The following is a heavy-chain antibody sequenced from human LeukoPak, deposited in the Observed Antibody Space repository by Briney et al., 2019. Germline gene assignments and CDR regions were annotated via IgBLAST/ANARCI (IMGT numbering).Heavy chain of an antibody. V-gene: IGHV3-23*01. J-gene: IGHJ4*02. CDR1: GFTFSSSA. D-gene: IGHD2-15*01. Sequence: GGSLRLSCAASGFTFSSSAMSWVRQAPGKGLEWVSAISNNGGYTYYADSVQGRFTIPRDISKSTLCLQMNSLRAEDTAVYYCAKQLGYCSDGSCYFPYWGQGTLVTVSS. CDR3: AKQLGYCSDGSCYFPY. CDR2: ISNNGGYT.